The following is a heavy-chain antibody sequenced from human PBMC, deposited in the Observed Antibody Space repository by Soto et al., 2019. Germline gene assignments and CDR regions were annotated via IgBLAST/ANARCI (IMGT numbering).Heavy chain of an antibody. CDR3: AKDSLGDYYYYGMDV. D-gene: IGHD2-15*01. CDR2: IGDSGGTT. J-gene: IGHJ6*02. V-gene: IGHV3-23*01. Sequence: EVQLLESGGGLVQPGGSLRLSCAASGFTFSRFAMNWVRQAPGQGLEWVSGIGDSGGTTFYADSVKGRFTISRDNSKNTLFLQMNSLRAEDTAVYYCAKDSLGDYYYYGMDVWGQGTTVTVSS. CDR1: GFTFSRFA.